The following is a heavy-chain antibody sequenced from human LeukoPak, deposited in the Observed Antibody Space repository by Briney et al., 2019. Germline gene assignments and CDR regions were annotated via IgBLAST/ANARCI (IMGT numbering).Heavy chain of an antibody. J-gene: IGHJ6*03. CDR1: GYTFTGYY. CDR3: ARGHPWNRVAATLGSRYSMDV. V-gene: IGHV1-2*02. D-gene: IGHD2-15*01. CDR2: INPNSGGT. Sequence: VASVKVSCKASGYTFTGYYMHWVRQAPGQGLEWMGWINPNSGGTNYVQKFQGRVTMTRDTSISTAYMELSRLGSDDTAVYYCARGHPWNRVAATLGSRYSMDVWGKGTTVTISS.